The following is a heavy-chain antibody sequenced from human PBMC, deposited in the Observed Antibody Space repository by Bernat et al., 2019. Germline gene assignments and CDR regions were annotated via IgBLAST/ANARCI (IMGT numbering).Heavy chain of an antibody. J-gene: IGHJ3*02. CDR1: GFTFSSYA. V-gene: IGHV3-30-3*01. CDR2: ISYDGSNK. Sequence: QVQLVESGGGVVQPGRSLRLSCAASGFTFSSYAMHWVRQAPGKGLEWVAVISYDGSNKYYADSVKGRFTISRDNSKNTLYLQMNSLRAEDTAVYYCARVSPYVDIVATDAFDIWGQGTMVTVSS. D-gene: IGHD5-12*01. CDR3: ARVSPYVDIVATDAFDI.